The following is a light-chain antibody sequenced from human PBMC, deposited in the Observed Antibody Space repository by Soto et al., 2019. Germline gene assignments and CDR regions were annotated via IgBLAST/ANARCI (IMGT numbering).Light chain of an antibody. Sequence: QSVLTQPVSVSGSLGQSITISCSGTSSDIGYYNYVSWYQQHPGKAPRLIIYEVTHRPSGVSNRFSGSKSGNTASLTISGLQAEDEADYFCSSYTSVTARVFGNGTKLTVL. V-gene: IGLV2-14*01. CDR3: SSYTSVTARV. CDR1: SSDIGYYNY. CDR2: EVT. J-gene: IGLJ1*01.